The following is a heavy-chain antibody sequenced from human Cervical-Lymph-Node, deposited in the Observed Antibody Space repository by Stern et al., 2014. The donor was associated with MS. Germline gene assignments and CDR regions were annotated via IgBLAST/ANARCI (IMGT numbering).Heavy chain of an antibody. CDR1: GFMFNSYA. J-gene: IGHJ4*02. CDR3: AKDDWDLPTFLDS. Sequence: VQLVESGGGVVHPGRSLRLSCAASGFMFNSYAMHWVRQAPGKGPEWMAVISYDGKTTFYADSVKGRFTISRDNSQNTLYLQMNGLRAEDTALYHCAKDDWDLPTFLDSWGQGTLVTVSS. D-gene: IGHD3-9*01. CDR2: ISYDGKTT. V-gene: IGHV3-30*18.